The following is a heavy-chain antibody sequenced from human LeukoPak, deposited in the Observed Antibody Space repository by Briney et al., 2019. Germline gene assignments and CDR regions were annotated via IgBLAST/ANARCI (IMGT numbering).Heavy chain of an antibody. J-gene: IGHJ4*02. CDR2: IRADGGAT. D-gene: IGHD3-10*01. CDR1: GFTFSSYG. V-gene: IGHV3-23*01. Sequence: GGSLRLSCAASGFTFSSYGLSWVRQTPGKGLEWVSFIRADGGATFYADSVKGRFTISRDNSKNTLNLQMNSLRAEDTAVYYCVKDRTGTYTLDYWGQGTLVTVSS. CDR3: VKDRTGTYTLDY.